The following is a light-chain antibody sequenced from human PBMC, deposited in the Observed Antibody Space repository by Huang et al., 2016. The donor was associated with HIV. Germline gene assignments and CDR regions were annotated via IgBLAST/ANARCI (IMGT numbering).Light chain of an antibody. CDR1: QSLFFSSNKRSY. CDR2: WAS. J-gene: IGKJ4*01. CDR3: QQYYHNPLT. V-gene: IGKV4-1*01. Sequence: DIVMTQSPDSLAVSLGERATINCRSSQSLFFSSNKRSYLAWYQKKPGKPPKLVISWASARESGVPDRFSGSGSETHFTLTISSLQAEDVAVYYCQQYYHNPLTFGGGTKVEI.